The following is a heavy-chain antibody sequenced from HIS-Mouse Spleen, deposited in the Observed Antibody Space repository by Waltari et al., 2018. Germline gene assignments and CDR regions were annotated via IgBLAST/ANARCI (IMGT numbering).Heavy chain of an antibody. V-gene: IGHV4-39*07. CDR2: IYYSGGT. CDR1: GGSISSSSYY. D-gene: IGHD6-13*01. Sequence: QLQLQESGPGLVKPSETLSLTCTVSGGSISSSSYYWGWIRQPPGKGLEWIGVIYYSGGTYYNPSLNSRVTISVDTSKNQFSLKLSSVTAADTAVYYCAREIPYSSSWYDWYFDLWGRGTLVTVSS. J-gene: IGHJ2*01. CDR3: AREIPYSSSWYDWYFDL.